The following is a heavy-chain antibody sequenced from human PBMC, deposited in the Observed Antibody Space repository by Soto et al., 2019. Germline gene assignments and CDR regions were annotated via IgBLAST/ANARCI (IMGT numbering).Heavy chain of an antibody. CDR1: GYTFTGYY. CDR2: INPNSGGT. Sequence: ASVKVSCKASGYTFTGYYMHWVRQAPGQGLEWMGWINPNSGGTNYAQKFQGRVTMTRDTSISTAYMELRRLRSDDTAVYYCARVIRYFDWLFPRGSYYCYYGMDVWGPGTTVAVSS. D-gene: IGHD3-9*01. J-gene: IGHJ6*02. CDR3: ARVIRYFDWLFPRGSYYCYYGMDV. V-gene: IGHV1-2*02.